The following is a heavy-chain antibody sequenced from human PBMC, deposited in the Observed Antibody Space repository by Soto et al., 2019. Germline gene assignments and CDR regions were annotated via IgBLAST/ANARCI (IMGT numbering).Heavy chain of an antibody. Sequence: PGGCLRLSCAASGFTFSNYGMHWVRQAPDKGLVWVAVISHDGNSKYYADTVKGRFTISRDNAKNSLYLQMNSLRAEDTAVFYFARVVDYCDPYFYYGMDVWGQGTTVTVSS. CDR3: ARVVDYCDPYFYYGMDV. CDR1: GFTFSNYG. CDR2: ISHDGNSK. D-gene: IGHD3-22*01. J-gene: IGHJ6*02. V-gene: IGHV3-30*03.